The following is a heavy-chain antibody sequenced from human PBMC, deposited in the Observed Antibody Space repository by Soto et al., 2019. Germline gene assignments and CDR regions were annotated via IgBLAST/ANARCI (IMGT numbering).Heavy chain of an antibody. D-gene: IGHD6-6*01. CDR3: AKDLSIAARRGAGHAFDI. CDR1: GFTFSSYA. CDR2: ISGSGGST. J-gene: IGHJ3*02. V-gene: IGHV3-23*01. Sequence: GGSLRLSCAASGFTFSSYAMSWVRQAPGKGLEWVSAISGSGGSTYYADSVKGRFTISRDNSKNTLYLQMNSLRAEDTAVYYCAKDLSIAARRGAGHAFDIWGQGTMVTVSS.